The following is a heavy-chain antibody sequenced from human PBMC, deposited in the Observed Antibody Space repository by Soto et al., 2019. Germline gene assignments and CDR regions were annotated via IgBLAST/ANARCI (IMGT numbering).Heavy chain of an antibody. CDR3: TLSYGDSYYSYNGMDV. Sequence: GESLKISCEGSGFSVSKYTVGWVRQIPGKGLEWMGIIHPGDSDTRYSPSFQGQVTISADKSISTAYLQWSSLKASDTAMYYCTLSYGDSYYSYNGMDVCGQAPTVTVSS. CDR1: GFSVSKYT. D-gene: IGHD4-17*01. CDR2: IHPGDSDT. V-gene: IGHV5-51*01. J-gene: IGHJ6*02.